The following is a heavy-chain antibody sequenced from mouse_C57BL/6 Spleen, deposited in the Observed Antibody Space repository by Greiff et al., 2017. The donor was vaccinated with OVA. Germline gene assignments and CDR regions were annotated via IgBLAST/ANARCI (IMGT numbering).Heavy chain of an antibody. CDR2: IYPGSGST. J-gene: IGHJ4*01. V-gene: IGHV1-55*01. D-gene: IGHD2-2*01. CDR1: GYTFTSYW. CDR3: ARGGSTMVTSYYAMDY. Sequence: QVQLQQSGAELVKPGASVKMSCKASGYTFTSYWITWVKQRPGQGLEWIGDIYPGSGSTNYNEKFKSKATLTVDTSSSAAYMQLSSLTSEDSAVYYCARGGSTMVTSYYAMDYWGQGTSVTVSS.